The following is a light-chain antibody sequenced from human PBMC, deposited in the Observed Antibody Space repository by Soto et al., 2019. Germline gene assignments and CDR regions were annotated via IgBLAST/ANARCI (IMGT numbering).Light chain of an antibody. Sequence: DIQMTQSPSTLSASVGDRFTITCRASQSISSWLAWYQQKPGKAPKLLIFDASSLESGVPSRFSGSGSGTEFTLTISSLQPDDFATYYCRQYNSYSWTFGQGTKVDI. CDR1: QSISSW. V-gene: IGKV1-5*01. J-gene: IGKJ1*01. CDR3: RQYNSYSWT. CDR2: DAS.